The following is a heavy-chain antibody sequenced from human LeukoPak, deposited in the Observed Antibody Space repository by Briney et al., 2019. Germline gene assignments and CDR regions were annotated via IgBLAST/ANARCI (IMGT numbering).Heavy chain of an antibody. D-gene: IGHD4-11*01. V-gene: IGHV3-74*01. CDR1: GSNLRDYW. J-gene: IGHJ5*02. Sequence: GGSLRLSCAASGSNLRDYWMHWVRQAPGKGLVWVSRLGTDGTYTNYADSVKGRFTISRDNAKNTLYLQMDSLRAEDTAFYYCVRDPSNSGNWFGLWGQGTLVTVSS. CDR2: LGTDGTYT. CDR3: VRDPSNSGNWFGL.